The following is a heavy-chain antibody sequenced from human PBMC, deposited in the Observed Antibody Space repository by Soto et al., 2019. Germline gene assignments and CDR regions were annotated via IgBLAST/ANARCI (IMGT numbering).Heavy chain of an antibody. Sequence: QVQLQQWGAGLLKPSETLSLTSAVYGGSFSGYYWSWSRQPPGKGLEWIGEINHSGSTNYNPSLKSRVTLAVDTSKNQFSLKLNSVTAADTAVYYCARGKVVRGSSVTLDYWGQGTLVTVSS. D-gene: IGHD3-10*01. J-gene: IGHJ4*02. CDR1: GGSFSGYY. CDR3: ARGKVVRGSSVTLDY. V-gene: IGHV4-34*01. CDR2: INHSGST.